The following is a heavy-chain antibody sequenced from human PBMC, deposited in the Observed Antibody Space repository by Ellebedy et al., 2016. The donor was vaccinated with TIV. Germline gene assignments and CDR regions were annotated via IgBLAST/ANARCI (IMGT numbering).Heavy chain of an antibody. J-gene: IGHJ4*02. CDR2: IYWTDDK. D-gene: IGHD4-17*01. CDR3: ARLSYGDYVNVLDY. Sequence: TLSLTCTVSGGSISSYYWSWIRQPPGKALEWLALIYWTDDKRYSPSLKSRLTITKDTSKNQVVLTMTNMDPVDTATYYCARLSYGDYVNVLDYWGQGTLVTVSS. V-gene: IGHV2-5*01. CDR1: GGSISSYYW.